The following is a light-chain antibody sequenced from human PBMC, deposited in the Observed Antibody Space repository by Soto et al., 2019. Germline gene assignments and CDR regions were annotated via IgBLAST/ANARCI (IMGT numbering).Light chain of an antibody. V-gene: IGKV3-11*01. CDR3: QQRGDWPA. J-gene: IGKJ1*01. CDR1: LSLSSY. CDR2: DVS. Sequence: EVVLTQFPATLSLSPGDRATLSCRASLSLSSYVTWYQQKPGQAPRLLFYDVSNRATGVPDRFTSSGSGTDIPITSSRLEPEDFAVYCWQQRGDWPAFGQGTKVEIK.